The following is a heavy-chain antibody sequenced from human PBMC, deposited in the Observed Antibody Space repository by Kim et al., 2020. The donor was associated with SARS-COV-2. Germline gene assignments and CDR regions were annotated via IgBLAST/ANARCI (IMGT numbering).Heavy chain of an antibody. J-gene: IGHJ5*02. CDR1: GGSFSGYY. V-gene: IGHV4-34*01. Sequence: SETLSLTCAVYGGSFSGYYWSWIRQPPGKGLEWIGEINHSGSTNYNPSLKSRVTISVDTSKNQFSLKLSSVTAADTAVYYCARLPPGWFDPWGQGTLVTVSS. CDR3: ARLPPGWFDP. CDR2: INHSGST.